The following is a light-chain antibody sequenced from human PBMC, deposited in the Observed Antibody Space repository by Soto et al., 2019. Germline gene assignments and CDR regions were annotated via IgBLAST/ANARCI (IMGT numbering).Light chain of an antibody. CDR3: QHYGRSLFLYT. V-gene: IGKV3-20*01. Sequence: EIVLTRSPGTLSLSPGEGATLSCRASQSITSNYLAWYQQRPGQAPRLLIYGASTRAAGVPDRFSGSGSGTYFPLTITRLELEDFALYYCQHYGRSLFLYTFGQGTKRAI. CDR2: GAS. J-gene: IGKJ2*01. CDR1: QSITSNY.